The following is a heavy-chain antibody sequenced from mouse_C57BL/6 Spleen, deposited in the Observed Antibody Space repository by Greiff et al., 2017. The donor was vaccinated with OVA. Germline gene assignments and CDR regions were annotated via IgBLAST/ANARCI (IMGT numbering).Heavy chain of an antibody. V-gene: IGHV5-4*01. Sequence: EVQLQESGGGLVKPGGSLKLSCAASGFTFSSYAMSWVRQTPEKRLEWVATISDGGSYTYYPDNVKGRFTISRDNAKNNLYLQMSHLKSEDTAMYYCARGGVDWYFDVWGTGTTVTVSS. CDR3: ARGGVDWYFDV. CDR2: ISDGGSYT. CDR1: GFTFSSYA. J-gene: IGHJ1*03. D-gene: IGHD1-1*01.